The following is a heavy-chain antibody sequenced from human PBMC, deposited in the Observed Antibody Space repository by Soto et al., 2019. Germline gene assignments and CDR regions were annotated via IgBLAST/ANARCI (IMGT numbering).Heavy chain of an antibody. Sequence: QVQLVQSGAEVKKPGSSVKVSCKASGGTFSSYAISWVRQAPGQGLEWMGGIIPIFGTANYAQQFQGRVTITADESTSTADVALSSLRSEDRAVYHCARGGVYGRGWFFGEGFDPWGQGTLVTVSS. CDR2: IIPIFGTA. CDR3: ARGGVYGRGWFFGEGFDP. J-gene: IGHJ5*02. CDR1: GGTFSSYA. V-gene: IGHV1-69*01. D-gene: IGHD6-19*01.